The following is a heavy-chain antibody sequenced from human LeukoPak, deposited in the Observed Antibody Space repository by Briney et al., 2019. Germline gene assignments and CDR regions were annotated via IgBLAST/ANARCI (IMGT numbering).Heavy chain of an antibody. V-gene: IGHV1-69*13. Sequence: SVKASCKASGGTFSSYAISWVRQAPGQGLEWMGGIIPIFGTANYAQKFQGRVTITADESTSTAYMELSSLRSEDTAVYYCARGGGYYDSSGYLDYWGQGTLVTVSS. CDR3: ARGGGYYDSSGYLDY. D-gene: IGHD3-22*01. CDR1: GGTFSSYA. CDR2: IIPIFGTA. J-gene: IGHJ4*02.